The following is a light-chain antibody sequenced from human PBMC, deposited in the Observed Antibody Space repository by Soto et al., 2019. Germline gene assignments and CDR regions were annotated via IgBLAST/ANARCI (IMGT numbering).Light chain of an antibody. Sequence: DIQRTESTSSLSASVGDRVSITCRASQSINTYLNWYQQKPGKAPKLLIYDASSLESGVPSRFSGSGSGTEFTLTISSLQPDDFATYYCQQYNSYWTFGQGTKVDI. CDR1: QSINTY. V-gene: IGKV1-5*01. CDR2: DAS. J-gene: IGKJ1*01. CDR3: QQYNSYWT.